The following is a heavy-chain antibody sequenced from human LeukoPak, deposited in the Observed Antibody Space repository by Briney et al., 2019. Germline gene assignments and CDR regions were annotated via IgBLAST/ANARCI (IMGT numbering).Heavy chain of an antibody. CDR1: GGSISSYY. D-gene: IGHD1-26*01. CDR3: AGQVGATNAFDI. V-gene: IGHV4-39*01. CDR2: IYYSGST. J-gene: IGHJ3*02. Sequence: PSETLSLTCTVSGGSISSYYWGWIRQPPGKGLEWIGSIYYSGSTYYNPSLKSRVTISVDTSENQFSLKLSSVTAADTAVYYCAGQVGATNAFDIWGQGTMVTVSS.